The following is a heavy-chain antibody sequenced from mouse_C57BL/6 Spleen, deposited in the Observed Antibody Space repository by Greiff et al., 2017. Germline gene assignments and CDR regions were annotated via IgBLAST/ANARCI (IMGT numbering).Heavy chain of an antibody. CDR3: ARASNYPYDAMDY. CDR2: ISYDGSN. Sequence: QSGPGLVKPSPSLSLTCSVTGYSITSGYYWNWIRQFPGNKLEWMGYISYDGSNNYNPSLKNRISITRDTSKNQFFLKLNSVTTEDTATYYCARASNYPYDAMDYWGQGTSVTVSS. CDR1: GYSITSGYY. V-gene: IGHV3-6*01. J-gene: IGHJ4*01. D-gene: IGHD2-5*01.